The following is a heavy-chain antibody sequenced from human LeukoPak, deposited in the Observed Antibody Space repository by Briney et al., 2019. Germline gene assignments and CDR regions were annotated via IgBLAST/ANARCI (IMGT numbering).Heavy chain of an antibody. CDR2: IFHTGDS. J-gene: IGHJ5*02. D-gene: IGHD3-16*01. CDR3: ARHAFASPLDT. Sequence: SETLSLTCTVSDVAMGDYYWSWIRQPPGKGLEWIAYIFHTGDSNQNPSLKGRVSVSLDIPKNELSLKLSSVSAADTAVYYCARHAFASPLDTWGQGTVVIVSS. CDR1: DVAMGDYY. V-gene: IGHV4-59*08.